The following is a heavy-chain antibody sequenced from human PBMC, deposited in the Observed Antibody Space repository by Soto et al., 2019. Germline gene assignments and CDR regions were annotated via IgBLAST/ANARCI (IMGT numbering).Heavy chain of an antibody. V-gene: IGHV4-4*07. CDR3: SGGSCYSLSWFDP. Sequence: PSETLSLTCTVSGASISGFYWSWIRKSAGKGLEWIGRIYATGTTDYNPSLKSRVMMSVDTSKKQFSLKLRSVTAADTAVYYCSGGSCYSLSWFDPWGQGTLVTVSS. CDR1: GASISGFY. D-gene: IGHD2-15*01. J-gene: IGHJ5*02. CDR2: IYATGTT.